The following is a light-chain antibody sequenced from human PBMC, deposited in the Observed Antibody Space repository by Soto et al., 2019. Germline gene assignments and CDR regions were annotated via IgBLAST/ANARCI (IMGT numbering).Light chain of an antibody. V-gene: IGKV1-33*01. CDR1: QSISRW. Sequence: DIPMTQSPSTLSAYVGERVTITCRASQSISRWLAWYQQKQGKAPDLLIYDASNLEAGVPSRFRGSGSGTDFTFTISRLQPEDIATYYYQQYENRPTFGQGTRLEI. CDR2: DAS. J-gene: IGKJ5*01. CDR3: QQYENRPT.